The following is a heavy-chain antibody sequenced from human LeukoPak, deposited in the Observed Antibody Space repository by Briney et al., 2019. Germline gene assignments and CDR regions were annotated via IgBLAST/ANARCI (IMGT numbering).Heavy chain of an antibody. CDR1: GFTLGGYW. CDR3: ARDSPEPGQFFDY. V-gene: IGHV3-7*04. CDR2: IKHDGSQK. Sequence: GGSLRLSCAASGFTLGGYWMTWLRQAPGKGPEWVANIKHDGSQKYYVDSVKGRFTISRDNAKNSLYLQMNSLSVEDTAVYYCARDSPEPGQFFDYWGQGTLVTVSS. D-gene: IGHD1-14*01. J-gene: IGHJ4*02.